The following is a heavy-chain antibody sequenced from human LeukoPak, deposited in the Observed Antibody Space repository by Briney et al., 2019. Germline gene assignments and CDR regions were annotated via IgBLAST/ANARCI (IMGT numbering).Heavy chain of an antibody. CDR2: IYYSGST. Sequence: SETLSLTCTVSGGSISSYYWSWIRQPPGKGLEWIGYIYYSGSTNYNPSLKSRVTISVDTFKNQFSLKLSSVTAADTAVYYCARTTEGGYTYDYFYYYYMDVWGKGTTVTISS. J-gene: IGHJ6*03. D-gene: IGHD5-18*01. V-gene: IGHV4-59*01. CDR3: ARTTEGGYTYDYFYYYYMDV. CDR1: GGSISSYY.